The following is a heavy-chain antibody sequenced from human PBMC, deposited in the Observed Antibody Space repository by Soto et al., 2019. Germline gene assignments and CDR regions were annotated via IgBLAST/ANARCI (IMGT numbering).Heavy chain of an antibody. CDR1: GYSFTSYW. V-gene: IGHV5-51*01. Sequence: GESLKISCKGSGYSFTSYWIGWVRQMPGKGLEWMGIIYPGDSDTRYSPSFQGQVTISADKSISTAYLQWSSLKASDTAMYYCARLMITFGGVIVHFDYWGQGTLVTVSS. J-gene: IGHJ4*02. D-gene: IGHD3-16*02. CDR2: IYPGDSDT. CDR3: ARLMITFGGVIVHFDY.